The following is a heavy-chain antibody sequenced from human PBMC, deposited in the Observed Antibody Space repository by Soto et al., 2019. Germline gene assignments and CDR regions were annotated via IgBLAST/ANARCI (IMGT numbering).Heavy chain of an antibody. Sequence: GGSLSLSCAASGFTFRSYAMCWVRQAPRKGLEWVGRIKSKTDGGTTDYAAPVKGRFTISRDDSKNTLYLQMNSLKTEDTAVYYCTTDSRDAFDIWGQGTMVTVSS. J-gene: IGHJ3*02. CDR1: GFTFRSYA. CDR2: IKSKTDGGTT. CDR3: TTDSRDAFDI. V-gene: IGHV3-15*01.